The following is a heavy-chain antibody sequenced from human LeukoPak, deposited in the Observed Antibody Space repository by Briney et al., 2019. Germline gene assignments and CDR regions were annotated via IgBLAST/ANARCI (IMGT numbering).Heavy chain of an antibody. J-gene: IGHJ6*03. V-gene: IGHV3-21*01. Sequence: GGSLRLSCAASGFTFSDYSMNWVRQAPGKGLEWVSSISRRSRHVYYADSVKGRFTISRDNSKNTLYLQMHSLRAEDTALYYCAKPVIPSAYQGTYYMDVWGKGTTVTVS. D-gene: IGHD3-16*01. CDR3: AKPVIPSAYQGTYYMDV. CDR1: GFTFSDYS. CDR2: ISRRSRHV.